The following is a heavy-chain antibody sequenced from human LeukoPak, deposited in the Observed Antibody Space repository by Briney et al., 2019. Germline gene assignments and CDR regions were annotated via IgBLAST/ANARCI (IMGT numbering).Heavy chain of an antibody. J-gene: IGHJ3*02. Sequence: PSETLSLTCTVSGGSISDYYWSWIRQPAGQGLEWIGRIYASGSTNYNPSLKSRVTMSVDTSKNQFSLKLSSVTAADTAVYYCARGTTVTSDAFDIWGQGTMVTVSS. CDR3: ARGTTVTSDAFDI. D-gene: IGHD4-17*01. V-gene: IGHV4-4*07. CDR2: IYASGST. CDR1: GGSISDYY.